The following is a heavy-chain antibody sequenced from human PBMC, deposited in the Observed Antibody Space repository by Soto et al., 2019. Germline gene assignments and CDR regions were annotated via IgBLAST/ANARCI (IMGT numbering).Heavy chain of an antibody. Sequence: ASETLSLTCGASGGTVASSHWWSWVRQSPGGGLEWIGNVYHTGDTNFNPSLQSRVTISVDKSNNQFSLRLNSLTAADTAVYFCAREIVTAGGNNYFDPWGPGTLVTVSS. CDR3: AREIVTAGGNNYFDP. D-gene: IGHD2-21*02. V-gene: IGHV4-4*02. CDR1: GGTVASSHW. CDR2: VYHTGDT. J-gene: IGHJ5*02.